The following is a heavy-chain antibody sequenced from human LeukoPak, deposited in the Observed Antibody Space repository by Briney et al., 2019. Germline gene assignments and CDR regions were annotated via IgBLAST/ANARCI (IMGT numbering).Heavy chain of an antibody. CDR1: GYTLTELS. CDR2: FDPEDGET. D-gene: IGHD2-21*02. J-gene: IGHJ5*02. Sequence: ASVKVSCKVSGYTLTELSMHWVRQAPGKGLEWMGGFDPEDGETIYAQKFQGRVTMTEDTSTDTAYMELSSLRSEDTAVYYCATQLAYCGGDCYTRGGNRFDPWGQGTLVTVSS. V-gene: IGHV1-24*01. CDR3: ATQLAYCGGDCYTRGGNRFDP.